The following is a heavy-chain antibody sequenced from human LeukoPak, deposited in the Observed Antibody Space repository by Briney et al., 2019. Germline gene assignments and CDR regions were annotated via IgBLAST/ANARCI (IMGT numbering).Heavy chain of an antibody. CDR2: IYYSGST. J-gene: IGHJ4*02. Sequence: PSETLSLTCTVSGGSINSYYWSWIRQPPGKGLVWIGYIYYSGSTNYNPSLKSRVTISVDTSKNQFSLKLSSVTAADTAVYYCARQRTYYDYVWGSSLGTFDYWGLGTLVTVSS. CDR1: GGSINSYY. D-gene: IGHD3-16*01. V-gene: IGHV4-59*08. CDR3: ARQRTYYDYVWGSSLGTFDY.